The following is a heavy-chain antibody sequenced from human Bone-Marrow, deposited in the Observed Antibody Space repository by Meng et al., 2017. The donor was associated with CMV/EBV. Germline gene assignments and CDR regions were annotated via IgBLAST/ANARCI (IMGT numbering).Heavy chain of an antibody. CDR3: ARDRYCGGDCYHYYYYGMDV. CDR1: GGTFSSYA. CDR2: IIPILGIA. V-gene: IGHV1-69*10. Sequence: SVKVSCKASGGTFSSYAISWVRQAPGQGLEWMGGIIPILGIANYAQKFQGRVTITADKSTSTAYMELSSLRSEDTAVYYCARDRYCGGDCYHYYYYGMDVWSQGTTVTVSS. J-gene: IGHJ6*02. D-gene: IGHD2-21*01.